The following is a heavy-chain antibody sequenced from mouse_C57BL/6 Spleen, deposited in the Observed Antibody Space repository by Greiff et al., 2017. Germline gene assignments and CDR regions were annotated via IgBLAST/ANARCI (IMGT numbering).Heavy chain of an antibody. Sequence: EVQRVESGGGLVQPKGSLKFSCAASGFSFHTYAMNWVRQAPGKGLEWVARIRSKSNNYATYFADSVKDRFTISRDDSESMLYLQMNNLKTEDTAMYYCVRQDYAGGPWYFDVWGTGTTGTVSS. V-gene: IGHV10-1*01. J-gene: IGHJ1*03. CDR1: GFSFHTYA. CDR3: VRQDYAGGPWYFDV. D-gene: IGHD2-4*01. CDR2: IRSKSNNYAT.